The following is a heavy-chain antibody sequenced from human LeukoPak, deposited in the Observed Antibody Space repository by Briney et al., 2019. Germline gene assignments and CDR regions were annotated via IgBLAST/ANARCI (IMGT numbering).Heavy chain of an antibody. Sequence: ASVKVSCKASGYTFTSYYMHWVRQAPGQGLEWMGIINPSGGSTSYAQKFQGRVTMTRDTSTSTVYMELSSLRSEDTVVYYCARVGSTGYFDYWGQGTLVTVSS. CDR1: GYTFTSYY. CDR2: INPSGGST. J-gene: IGHJ4*02. CDR3: ARVGSTGYFDY. V-gene: IGHV1-46*01.